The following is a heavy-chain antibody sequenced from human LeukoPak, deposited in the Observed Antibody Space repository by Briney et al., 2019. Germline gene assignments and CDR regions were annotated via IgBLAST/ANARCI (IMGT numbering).Heavy chain of an antibody. CDR1: GDSISGYY. CDR2: IYYSGGV. V-gene: IGHV4-59*08. Sequence: PSETLSLTCTVSGDSISGYYWSRIRQPPGKGLEWIGYIYYSGGVNYNPSLRSRLTISVDTSKNQFSLKLNSVTAADTAVYYCARYSRLLREKNPFDIWGPGTMVIVSS. J-gene: IGHJ3*02. D-gene: IGHD4-17*01. CDR3: ARYSRLLREKNPFDI.